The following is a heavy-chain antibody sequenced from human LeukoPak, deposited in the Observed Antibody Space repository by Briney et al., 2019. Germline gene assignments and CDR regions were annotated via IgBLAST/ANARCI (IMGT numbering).Heavy chain of an antibody. Sequence: PGGSLRLSCTVSGYIFSNYGMHWVRQAPGKGLEYVSAISRRGDSTYYAKSVKGRFATSRDNSKSTLYLQMNSLSIEDTAVYYCARDRSDYGQNYLDSLGQGTLVAVSS. CDR1: GYIFSNYG. J-gene: IGHJ4*02. V-gene: IGHV3-64*01. CDR3: ARDRSDYGQNYLDS. D-gene: IGHD4-17*01. CDR2: ISRRGDST.